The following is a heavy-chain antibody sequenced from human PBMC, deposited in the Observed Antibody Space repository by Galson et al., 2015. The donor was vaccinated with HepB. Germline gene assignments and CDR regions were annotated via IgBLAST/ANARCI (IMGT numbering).Heavy chain of an antibody. CDR1: GFTFSSYA. Sequence: SLRLSCAASGFTFSSYALHWVRQAPGKGLEWVAVISYAGTNKYYADSMKGRFTISRDNSKNTLYLQMDSLRVEDTAVYYCARGPKYDSQTVHLYYGMDVWGQGTTVTVSS. D-gene: IGHD3-9*01. J-gene: IGHJ6*02. CDR2: ISYAGTNK. V-gene: IGHV3-30*04. CDR3: ARGPKYDSQTVHLYYGMDV.